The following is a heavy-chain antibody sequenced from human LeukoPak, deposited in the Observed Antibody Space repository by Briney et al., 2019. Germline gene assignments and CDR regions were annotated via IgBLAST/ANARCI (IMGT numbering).Heavy chain of an antibody. D-gene: IGHD1-26*01. J-gene: IGHJ6*02. CDR3: ARINSGSYYGYYYYGMDV. V-gene: IGHV4-59*08. Sequence: KASETLSLTCTVSGGSISGYYWTWIRQSPGKGLEWLGYIYYSGSTNYNPSLKSRVTISVDTSKNQFSLKLSSVTAADTAVYYCARINSGSYYGYYYYGMDVWGQGTTVTVSS. CDR1: GGSISGYY. CDR2: IYYSGST.